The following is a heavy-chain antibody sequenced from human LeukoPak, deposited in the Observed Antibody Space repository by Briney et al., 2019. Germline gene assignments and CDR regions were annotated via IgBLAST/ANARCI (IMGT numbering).Heavy chain of an antibody. V-gene: IGHV3-23*01. CDR1: GFTFSNYA. Sequence: GGSLRLSCAASGFTFSNYAMSWVRQAPGKGLVWVSAITGSDGTTYYADSVKGRFTISRDNSKNTLYLQMNSLRVEDTAVYYCAQWGYYDILTGYYVSDYWGQGTLVTVSS. J-gene: IGHJ4*02. D-gene: IGHD3-9*01. CDR3: AQWGYYDILTGYYVSDY. CDR2: ITGSDGTT.